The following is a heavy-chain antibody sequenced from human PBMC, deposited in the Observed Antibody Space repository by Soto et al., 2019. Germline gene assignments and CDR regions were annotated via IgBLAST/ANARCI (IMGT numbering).Heavy chain of an antibody. CDR3: ARTTMVRGVINDYYYGMDV. D-gene: IGHD3-10*01. Sequence: SETLSLTCTVSGGSISSYYWSWIRQPPGKGLEWIGYIYYSGSTNYNPSLKSRVTITVDTSKNQFSLKLSSVTAADTAVYYCARTTMVRGVINDYYYGMDVWGQGTTVTVSS. J-gene: IGHJ6*02. CDR2: IYYSGST. CDR1: GGSISSYY. V-gene: IGHV4-59*01.